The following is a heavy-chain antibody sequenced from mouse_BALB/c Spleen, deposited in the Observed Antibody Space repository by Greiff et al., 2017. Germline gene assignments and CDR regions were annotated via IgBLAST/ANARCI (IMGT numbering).Heavy chain of an antibody. D-gene: IGHD2-4*01. CDR1: GFTFSSFG. CDR3: ARWGYDYDGGFAY. J-gene: IGHJ3*01. Sequence: EVKVEESGGGLVQPGGSRKLSCAASGFTFSSFGMHWVRQAPEKGLEWVAYISSGSSTIYYADTVKGRFTISRDNPKNTLFLQMTSLRSEDTAMYYCARWGYDYDGGFAYWGQGTLVTVSA. CDR2: ISSGSSTI. V-gene: IGHV5-17*02.